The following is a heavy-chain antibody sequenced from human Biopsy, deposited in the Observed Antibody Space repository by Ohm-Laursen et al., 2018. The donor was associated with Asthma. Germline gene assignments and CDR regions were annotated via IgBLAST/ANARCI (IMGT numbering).Heavy chain of an antibody. J-gene: IGHJ6*02. CDR1: GYTFNSAG. CDR3: ARAVDYSHYYGIDV. CDR2: ISVYNGNT. Sequence: ASVKVSCKTSGYTFNSAGITWVRQAPGQGLGWMGWISVYNGNTKVAQKLQDRATMITDTSTSTAYMELRSLRSDDTAVYFCARAVDYSHYYGIDVWGQGTTVTVS. V-gene: IGHV1-18*01. D-gene: IGHD3-10*01.